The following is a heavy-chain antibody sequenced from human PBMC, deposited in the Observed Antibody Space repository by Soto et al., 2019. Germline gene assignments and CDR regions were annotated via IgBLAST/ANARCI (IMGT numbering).Heavy chain of an antibody. J-gene: IGHJ3*02. CDR2: IHYRGSA. Sequence: QVQLQESGPGLVKPSQTPSLTCTVSGGSISNNNYFWSWIRQHPGKGLEWIGYIHYRGSAYYNPSLSGRVTILVDTTKNQFSMKLSSVTAADTAMYYCAREVNVPADADAFDIWGQGTMVTVSS. D-gene: IGHD2-2*01. CDR1: GGSISNNNYF. V-gene: IGHV4-31*03. CDR3: AREVNVPADADAFDI.